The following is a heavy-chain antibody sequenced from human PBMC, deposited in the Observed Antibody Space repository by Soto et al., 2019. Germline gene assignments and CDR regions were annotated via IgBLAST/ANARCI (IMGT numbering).Heavy chain of an antibody. CDR1: GYIFTTYW. CDR2: IYPGDSDT. Sequence: ESLKISCKGSGYIFTTYWIGWVRQMTGKGLEWMGNIYPGDSDTRYSPSFQGQVTISADKSINTAYLQWSSLKASDTAIYYCARRGYSYAELRVLDVWGQGTTVTVSS. CDR3: ARRGYSYAELRVLDV. D-gene: IGHD5-18*01. V-gene: IGHV5-51*01. J-gene: IGHJ6*02.